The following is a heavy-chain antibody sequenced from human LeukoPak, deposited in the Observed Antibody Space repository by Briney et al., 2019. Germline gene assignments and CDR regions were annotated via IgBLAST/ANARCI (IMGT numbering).Heavy chain of an antibody. CDR1: GGSISSYY. CDR3: ARDRRESPKPNDAFDI. Sequence: SETLSLTCSVSGGSISSYYWSWIRQPPGKGLEWIGYMYYSGSTHYNPSLESRVTISIDTSRKQFSLKLTSVTAADTAVYYCARDRRESPKPNDAFDIWGQGTMVTVSS. J-gene: IGHJ3*02. CDR2: MYYSGST. V-gene: IGHV4-59*01.